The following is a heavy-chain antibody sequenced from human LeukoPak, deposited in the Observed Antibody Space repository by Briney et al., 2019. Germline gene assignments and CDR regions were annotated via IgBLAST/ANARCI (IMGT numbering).Heavy chain of an antibody. D-gene: IGHD3-22*01. CDR3: AATFYDSSAYDAFDI. V-gene: IGHV3-74*01. CDR1: GFTFSSYW. J-gene: IGHJ3*02. Sequence: PGGSLRLSCAASGFTFSSYWMHWVRQAPGKGLVWASRINSDGSSTIYADSVKGRLTISRDNAKNTLYLQINSLRAEDTAVYYCAATFYDSSAYDAFDIWGQGTMVTVSS. CDR2: INSDGSST.